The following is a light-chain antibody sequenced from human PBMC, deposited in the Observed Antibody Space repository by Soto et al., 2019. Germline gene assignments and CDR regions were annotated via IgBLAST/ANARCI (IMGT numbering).Light chain of an antibody. CDR1: QSLLHSNGYNY. Sequence: DIVMTQSPLSLPVTPGEPASISCRSSQSLLHSNGYNYLDWYLQKPGQSPQLLIYLSSNRASGVPDRFSGSGSGTDFTLKISRVEAEDVGVYYCMQALQSPLYTFGQGTKLEIK. J-gene: IGKJ2*01. V-gene: IGKV2-28*01. CDR2: LSS. CDR3: MQALQSPLYT.